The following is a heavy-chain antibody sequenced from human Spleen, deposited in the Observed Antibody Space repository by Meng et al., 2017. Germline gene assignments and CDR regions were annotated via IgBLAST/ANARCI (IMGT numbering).Heavy chain of an antibody. CDR2: INHSGST. CDR3: ARDDSSGWYGDFDY. V-gene: IGHV4-34*01. CDR1: GGSFSDYY. Sequence: QVQVPQGGAGLLKPSVSLSLTVVVAGGSFSDYYWSWIRQPSGKGLEWIGEINHSGSTNYNPSLESRVTMSVDTSNNQFSLKLSSVTAADTAVYYCARDDSSGWYGDFDYWGQGTLVTVSS. J-gene: IGHJ4*02. D-gene: IGHD6-19*01.